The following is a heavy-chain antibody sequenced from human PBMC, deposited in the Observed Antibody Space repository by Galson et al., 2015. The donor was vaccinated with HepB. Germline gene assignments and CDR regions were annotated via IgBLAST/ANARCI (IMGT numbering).Heavy chain of an antibody. CDR3: ARGRYYDSSGYYY. D-gene: IGHD3-22*01. CDR1: GYTFTSYA. V-gene: IGHV1-3*01. J-gene: IGHJ4*02. CDR2: INAGNGNT. Sequence: PVKVSCKASGYTFTSYAMHWVRQAPGQRLEWMGWINAGNGNTKYSQKFQGRVTITRDTSASTAYMELSSLRSEDTAVYYCARGRYYDSSGYYYWGQGTLVTVSS.